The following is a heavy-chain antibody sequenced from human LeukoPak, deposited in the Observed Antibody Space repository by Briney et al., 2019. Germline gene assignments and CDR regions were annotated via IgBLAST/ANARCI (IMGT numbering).Heavy chain of an antibody. Sequence: PGGSLRLSCAASGFTFSSYSMNWVRQAPGKGLEWVSYISSSSSTIYYADSVKGRFTISRDNAKNSLYLQMNSLRAEDTAVYYCAGDGPITMVRGVIIVFYYMDVWGKGTTVTVSS. D-gene: IGHD3-10*01. CDR2: ISSSSSTI. V-gene: IGHV3-48*01. CDR3: AGDGPITMVRGVIIVFYYMDV. J-gene: IGHJ6*03. CDR1: GFTFSSYS.